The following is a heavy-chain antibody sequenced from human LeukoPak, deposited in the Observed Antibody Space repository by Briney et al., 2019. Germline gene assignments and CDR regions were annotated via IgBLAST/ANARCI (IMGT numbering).Heavy chain of an antibody. CDR2: IYGDDST. Sequence: GGSLRLSCAASGFTVSNNYMIWVRQAPGKGLEWVSVIYGDDSTFCADSVKGRFTISRDNSKNTLYLQMNSLRAEDTAVYYCASKNIVVVTASLHYRFDPWGQGTLVTVSS. CDR3: ASKNIVVVTASLHYRFDP. J-gene: IGHJ5*02. D-gene: IGHD2-21*02. CDR1: GFTVSNNY. V-gene: IGHV3-66*01.